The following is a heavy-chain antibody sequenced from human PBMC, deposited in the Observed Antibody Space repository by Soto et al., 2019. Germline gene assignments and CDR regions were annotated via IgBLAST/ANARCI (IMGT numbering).Heavy chain of an antibody. Sequence: QVQLVHSGAEVKKRGSSVKVSCKASGGTFSSYTISWVRQAPGQGLEWMGRIIPILGIANYAQKFQGRVTITADKSTSTAYMELSSLRSEDTAVYYCAKDPRSKYSSPPGAADVWGKGTTVTVSS. J-gene: IGHJ6*04. CDR3: AKDPRSKYSSPPGAADV. CDR1: GGTFSSYT. V-gene: IGHV1-69*04. CDR2: IIPILGIA. D-gene: IGHD6-6*01.